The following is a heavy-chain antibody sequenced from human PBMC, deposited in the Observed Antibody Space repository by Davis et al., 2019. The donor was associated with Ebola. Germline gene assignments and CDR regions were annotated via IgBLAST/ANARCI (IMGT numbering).Heavy chain of an antibody. CDR1: GFTFSSYT. D-gene: IGHD4-17*01. Sequence: GESLKISCIASGFTFSSYTMNWVRQAPGTGLEWVSSVSTRRSYIHYADSVKGRFTISRDNAKSSLYLQMNSLRAEDTAVYYCARDSDYGYYHGMDVWGQGTTVTVSS. V-gene: IGHV3-21*01. CDR2: VSTRRSYI. J-gene: IGHJ6*02. CDR3: ARDSDYGYYHGMDV.